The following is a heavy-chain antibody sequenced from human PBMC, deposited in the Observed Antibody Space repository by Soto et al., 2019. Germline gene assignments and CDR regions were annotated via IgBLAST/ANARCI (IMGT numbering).Heavy chain of an antibody. CDR2: IYYSGST. Sequence: SETLSLTXTVSGGSISSYYWSWIRQPPGKGLEWIGYIYYSGSTNYNPSLKSRVTISVDTSKSQFSLKLSSVTAADTAVYYCARRYSSAFDIWGQGTMVTVSS. J-gene: IGHJ3*02. D-gene: IGHD6-13*01. CDR1: GGSISSYY. V-gene: IGHV4-59*08. CDR3: ARRYSSAFDI.